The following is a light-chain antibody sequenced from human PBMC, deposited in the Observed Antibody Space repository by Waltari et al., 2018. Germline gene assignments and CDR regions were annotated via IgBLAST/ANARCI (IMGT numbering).Light chain of an antibody. CDR1: QNILYSSNNKNY. CDR2: WAS. J-gene: IGKJ3*01. Sequence: DIVMTQSPDSLAVSLGERATLNCKSSQNILYSSNNKNYLAWYQQKPGQTPKLLIYWASTRESGVPDRFSGSESGTDFTLTISSLQAEDVAVYYCQQYFSFPFTFGPGTKVDI. CDR3: QQYFSFPFT. V-gene: IGKV4-1*01.